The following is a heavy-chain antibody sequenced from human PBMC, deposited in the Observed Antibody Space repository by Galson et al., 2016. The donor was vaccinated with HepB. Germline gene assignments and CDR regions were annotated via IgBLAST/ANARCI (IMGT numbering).Heavy chain of an antibody. J-gene: IGHJ4*02. CDR2: ISWNGRTL. D-gene: IGHD6-19*01. Sequence: SLRLSCAASGFSLAEYAIHWVRQVPGKGLEWVSGISWNGRTLGYADSVKGRFTISKDHAKSSLYLQMNSLRPEDTALYYCAKDKTSGYSSGWYYFDYWGQGTLVTVSS. CDR1: GFSLAEYA. V-gene: IGHV3-9*01. CDR3: AKDKTSGYSSGWYYFDY.